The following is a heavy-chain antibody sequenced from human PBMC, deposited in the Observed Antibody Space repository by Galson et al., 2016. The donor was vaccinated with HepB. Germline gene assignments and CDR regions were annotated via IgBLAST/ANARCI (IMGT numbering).Heavy chain of an antibody. Sequence: SLRLSCAASGFSFSSYAMSWARQAPGKGLDWVSNITGSGGTTNYADSVKGRFTISRDNSKNTLYLQMNSLRAEDTAIYYCAKVGTTVLTPGKYRLEYFQLWGQGTLVTVSS. V-gene: IGHV3-23*01. CDR1: GFSFSSYA. CDR3: AKVGTTVLTPGKYRLEYFQL. D-gene: IGHD4-23*01. CDR2: ITGSGGTT. J-gene: IGHJ1*01.